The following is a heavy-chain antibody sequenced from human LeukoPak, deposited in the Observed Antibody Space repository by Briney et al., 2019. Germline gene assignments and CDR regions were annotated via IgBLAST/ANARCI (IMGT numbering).Heavy chain of an antibody. CDR3: AKVSLPYCSSTSCSPSSFDY. J-gene: IGHJ4*02. D-gene: IGHD2-2*01. CDR2: IRYDGSNK. Sequence: PGGSLRLSCAASGFTFSSYGMHWVRQAPGKGLEWVAFIRYDGSNKYYADSVKGRFTISRDNPKNTLYLQMNSLRAEDTAVYYCAKVSLPYCSSTSCSPSSFDYWGQGTLVTVSS. V-gene: IGHV3-30*02. CDR1: GFTFSSYG.